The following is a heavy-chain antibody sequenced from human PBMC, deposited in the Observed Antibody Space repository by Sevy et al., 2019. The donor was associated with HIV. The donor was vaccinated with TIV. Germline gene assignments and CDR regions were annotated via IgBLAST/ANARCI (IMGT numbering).Heavy chain of an antibody. CDR1: GFTFSSYS. V-gene: IGHV3-48*02. Sequence: GGSLRLSCAASGFTFSSYSMNWVRQAPGKGLEWVSYISSSSSTIYYADSVEGRFTISRDNAKNSLYLQMNSLRDEDTAVYYCARDHRIETTVIPNYLDYWGQGTLVTVSS. J-gene: IGHJ4*02. CDR3: ARDHRIETTVIPNYLDY. CDR2: ISSSSSTI. D-gene: IGHD4-4*01.